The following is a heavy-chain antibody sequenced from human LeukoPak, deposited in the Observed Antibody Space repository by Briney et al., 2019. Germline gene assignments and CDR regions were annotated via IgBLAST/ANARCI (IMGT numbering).Heavy chain of an antibody. CDR2: IYYSGST. D-gene: IGHD2-8*02. CDR1: GGSIRSYY. V-gene: IGHV4-59*01. J-gene: IGHJ2*01. CDR3: ARDRVTGGGVWNFDL. Sequence: PSETLSLTCTVSGGSIRSYYWSWIRQPPGKGLEWVGYIYYSGSTKYNPSLKSRITISVDTTKNQFSLKLSSMTPVNAAVYSFARDRVTGGGVWNFDLWGNGTLVTVSS.